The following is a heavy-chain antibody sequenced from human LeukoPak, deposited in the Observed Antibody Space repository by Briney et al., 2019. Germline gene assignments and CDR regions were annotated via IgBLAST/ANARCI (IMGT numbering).Heavy chain of an antibody. Sequence: SETLSLTCTVSGGSISSYYWSWTRQPPGKGLEWIGYIYYSGSTNYNPSLKSRVTISVDTSKNQFSLKLSSVTAADTAVYYCARDYCSGGSCYFDYWGQGTLVTVSS. CDR1: GGSISSYY. CDR2: IYYSGST. J-gene: IGHJ4*02. CDR3: ARDYCSGGSCYFDY. D-gene: IGHD2-15*01. V-gene: IGHV4-59*01.